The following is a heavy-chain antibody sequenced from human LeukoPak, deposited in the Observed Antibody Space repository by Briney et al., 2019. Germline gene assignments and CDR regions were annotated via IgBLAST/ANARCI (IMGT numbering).Heavy chain of an antibody. V-gene: IGHV3-9*03. CDR2: ISWNSGSI. CDR1: GFTFADYA. J-gene: IGHJ4*02. D-gene: IGHD5-18*01. CDR3: ARGERFRYSYADY. Sequence: GGSLRLSCAASGFTFADYAMHWVRQAPGKGLEWVSGISWNSGSIGYADSVKGRFTISRDNAKNSLYLQINSLRAEDMALYYCARGERFRYSYADYWGQGTQVTVSS.